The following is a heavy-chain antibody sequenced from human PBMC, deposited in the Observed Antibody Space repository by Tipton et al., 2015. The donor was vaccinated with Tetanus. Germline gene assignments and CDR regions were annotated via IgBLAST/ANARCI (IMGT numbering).Heavy chain of an antibody. V-gene: IGHV3-21*01. CDR1: GFNFSTYT. J-gene: IGHJ4*02. D-gene: IGHD4-11*01. CDR2: IRGSGGHI. CDR3: ARAVVAYSNLDY. Sequence: SLRLSCVGSGFNFSTYTMNWVRQAPGKGLEWVSSIRGSGGHIYYADSVQGRFTISRDNSKNTLYLQMNSLRAEDTAVYYCARAVVAYSNLDYWGQGTLVTVSS.